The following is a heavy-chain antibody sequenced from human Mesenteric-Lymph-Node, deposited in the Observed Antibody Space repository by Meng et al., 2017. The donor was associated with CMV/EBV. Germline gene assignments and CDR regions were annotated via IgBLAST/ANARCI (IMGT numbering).Heavy chain of an antibody. CDR2: IQYSGSNT. CDR1: GFSFSRCG. D-gene: IGHD5-18*01. CDR3: ARVLDTAMDHYFDY. J-gene: IGHJ4*02. Sequence: GGSLRLSCAASGFSFSRCGMHWVRQAPGKGLEWVAFIQYSGSNTNYADSVKGRFTISRDNSKNTLYLQMNSLRTKDTAVYYCARVLDTAMDHYFDYWGQGTLVTVSS. V-gene: IGHV3-30*02.